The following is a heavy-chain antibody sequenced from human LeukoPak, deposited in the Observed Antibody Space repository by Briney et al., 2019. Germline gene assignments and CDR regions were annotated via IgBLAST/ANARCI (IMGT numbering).Heavy chain of an antibody. J-gene: IGHJ4*02. CDR2: IIPILGIA. V-gene: IGHV1-69*04. Sequence: GASVKVSCKASGGTFSSYAISWVRQAPGQGLEWMGRIIPILGIANYAQKFQGRVTITADKSTSTAYMELSSLRSEDTAVYYCARGARARYGSGNNDHWGQGTLVTVSS. CDR1: GGTFSSYA. D-gene: IGHD3-10*01. CDR3: ARGARARYGSGNNDH.